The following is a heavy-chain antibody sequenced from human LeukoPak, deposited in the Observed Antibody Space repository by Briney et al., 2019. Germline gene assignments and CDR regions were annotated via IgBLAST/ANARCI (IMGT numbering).Heavy chain of an antibody. V-gene: IGHV3-33*01. CDR1: GFTFSKYD. Sequence: GGSLRLSCAASGFTFSKYDMHWVRQAPGKGLEWVAFIWSDGSNKYYADSVKGRFTISRDNSKNTLYLQMNSLRAEDTAVYYCARDPYYYDSSDYWGQGTLVTVSS. CDR3: ARDPYYYDSSDY. CDR2: IWSDGSNK. D-gene: IGHD3-22*01. J-gene: IGHJ4*02.